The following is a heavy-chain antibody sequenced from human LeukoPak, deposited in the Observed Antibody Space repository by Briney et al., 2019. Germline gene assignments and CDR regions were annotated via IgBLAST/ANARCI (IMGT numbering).Heavy chain of an antibody. Sequence: SVKVSCKASGGTFSSYALSWVRQAPGQGLEWMGRILPILGLTNYAQRFQGRVTITADKSTSTAYMELSSLRSEDTAVYYCAKQSIAAAGARFYYYGMDVWGQGTTVTVSS. CDR1: GGTFSSYA. J-gene: IGHJ6*02. D-gene: IGHD6-13*01. CDR3: AKQSIAAAGARFYYYGMDV. CDR2: ILPILGLT. V-gene: IGHV1-69*04.